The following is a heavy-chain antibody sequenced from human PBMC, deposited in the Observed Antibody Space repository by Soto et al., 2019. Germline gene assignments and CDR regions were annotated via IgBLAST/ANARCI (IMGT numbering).Heavy chain of an antibody. V-gene: IGHV2-5*02. CDR3: ARIRSGAVGPTGDGGKNCDY. CDR1: GFSLSTSGVA. D-gene: IGHD1-26*01. CDR2: IYWDDDK. J-gene: IGHJ4*02. Sequence: QITLKESGPTLVKPTQTLTLTCTFAGFSLSTSGVAMGCIRQPPGKSLEWLALIYWDDDKRYSPYLKNRLTITKDISKNQVVLTMTNMDPVDTATYYCARIRSGAVGPTGDGGKNCDYWGQGTLVTVSS.